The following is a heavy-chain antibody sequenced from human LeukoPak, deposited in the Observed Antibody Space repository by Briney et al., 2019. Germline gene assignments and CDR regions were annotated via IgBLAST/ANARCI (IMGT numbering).Heavy chain of an antibody. V-gene: IGHV1-69*05. CDR2: IIPIFGTA. CDR1: GGTFSSYA. J-gene: IGHJ5*02. CDR3: ARAPLLGYCSGGSCDWFDP. Sequence: ASVKVSCKASGGTFSSYAISWVRQAPGQGLEWKGGIIPIFGTANYAQKFQGRVTITTDESTSTTYMELSSLRSEDTAVYYCARAPLLGYCSGGSCDWFDPWGQGTLVTVSS. D-gene: IGHD2-15*01.